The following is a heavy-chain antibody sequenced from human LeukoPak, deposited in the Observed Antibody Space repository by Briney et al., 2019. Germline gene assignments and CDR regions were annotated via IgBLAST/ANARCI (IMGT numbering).Heavy chain of an antibody. CDR1: GYTFTGYY. D-gene: IGHD3-10*01. J-gene: IGHJ4*02. V-gene: IGHV1-2*02. Sequence: ASVKLSCKTSGYTFTGYYIHWVRQPPGQGLEWMGWINPNSGDTNYAQKFQANVTMTRDTSISTTYMDLSRLRSGDTAVYYCARAYGSGRHTDQYYFDYWGQGTLVTVSS. CDR3: ARAYGSGRHTDQYYFDY. CDR2: INPNSGDT.